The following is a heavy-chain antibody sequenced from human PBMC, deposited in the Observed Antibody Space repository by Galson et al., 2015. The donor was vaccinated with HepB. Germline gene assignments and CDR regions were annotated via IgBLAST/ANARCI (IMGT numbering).Heavy chain of an antibody. D-gene: IGHD6-13*01. V-gene: IGHV3-30*03. Sequence: SLRLSCAASGVTFRNYGMHWVRQAPGEGLGWVAVISYGGGTKSYAASVKGRITISRDKSRNTLYLQMDSLRPEDTAVYFCAREGDTYRSGRYGSWGQGTLVTVSS. CDR1: GVTFRNYG. CDR2: ISYGGGTK. CDR3: AREGDTYRSGRYGS. J-gene: IGHJ4*02.